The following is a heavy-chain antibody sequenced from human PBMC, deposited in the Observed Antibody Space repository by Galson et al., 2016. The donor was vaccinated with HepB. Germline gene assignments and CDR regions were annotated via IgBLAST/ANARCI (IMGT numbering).Heavy chain of an antibody. CDR3: AKSNSTGWYKVFDS. CDR1: GFTFTTHT. J-gene: IGHJ4*02. D-gene: IGHD6-19*01. Sequence: SLRLSCAASGFTFTTHTMNWVRQAPGKGLEWVSGISGTGQTTYFADSVKGRFTVSRDNSKNTVSLHMNSLRAEDTAIYYCAKSNSTGWYKVFDSWGQGKLVTVSS. V-gene: IGHV3-23*01. CDR2: ISGTGQTT.